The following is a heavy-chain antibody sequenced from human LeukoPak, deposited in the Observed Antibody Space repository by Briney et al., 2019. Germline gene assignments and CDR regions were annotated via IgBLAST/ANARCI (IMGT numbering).Heavy chain of an antibody. J-gene: IGHJ5*02. Sequence: MPSETLSFTCTGSGGSISSGSYYWSWIRQPAGKGLEWIGLIYTAGNTDYNPSLKSRVTISVDTSKNQFSLRLSSVTAADTAVYYCARDLSDSLSSGFWFDPWGQGTLVTVSS. CDR2: IYTAGNT. CDR3: ARDLSDSLSSGFWFDP. D-gene: IGHD6-19*01. V-gene: IGHV4-61*02. CDR1: GGSISSGSYY.